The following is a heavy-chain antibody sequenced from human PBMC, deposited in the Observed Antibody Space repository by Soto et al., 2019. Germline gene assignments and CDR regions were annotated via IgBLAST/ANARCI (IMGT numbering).Heavy chain of an antibody. D-gene: IGHD6-19*01. V-gene: IGHV2-70*01. CDR3: ARIRDSIAVAGTHYGMDV. CDR2: IDWDDDK. Sequence: SGPTLVKPTQTLTLTCTFSGFSLSTSGMCVSWIRQPPGKALEWLALIDWDDDKYYSTSLKTRLTISKDTSKNQVVLTMTNMDPVDTATYYCARIRDSIAVAGTHYGMDVWGQGTTVTVSS. CDR1: GFSLSTSGMC. J-gene: IGHJ6*02.